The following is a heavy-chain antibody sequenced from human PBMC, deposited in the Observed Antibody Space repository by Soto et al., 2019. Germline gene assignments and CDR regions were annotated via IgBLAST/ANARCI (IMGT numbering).Heavy chain of an antibody. Sequence: QVQLQESGPGLVKPSGTLSLTCAVSGGSISSSNWWSWVRQPPGNGLEWIGEIYHSGSTNYNPSLQSRVTISVDKSKNQFSLKLRSVTAADTAVYYCARSPGYCSGGSCYHFDYWGQGTLVTVSS. CDR1: GGSISSSNW. D-gene: IGHD2-15*01. J-gene: IGHJ4*02. V-gene: IGHV4-4*02. CDR3: ARSPGYCSGGSCYHFDY. CDR2: IYHSGST.